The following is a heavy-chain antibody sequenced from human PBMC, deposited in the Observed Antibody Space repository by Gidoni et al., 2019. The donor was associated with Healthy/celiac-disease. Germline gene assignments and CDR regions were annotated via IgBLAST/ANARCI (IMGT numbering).Heavy chain of an antibody. D-gene: IGHD2-2*01. CDR2: IYSGGST. CDR1: GFTVRSYH. J-gene: IGHJ6*02. CDR3: ARDGGRGYCSSTSCYDGMDV. Sequence: VQLVESGGGLVQPGGSLRLPCAASGFTVRSYHMSWVRQAPGKGLEWVSVIYSGGSTYYADSVKGRFTISRHNSKNTMYLQMNSLRAEDTAVYYCARDGGRGYCSSTSCYDGMDVWGQGTTVTVSS. V-gene: IGHV3-53*04.